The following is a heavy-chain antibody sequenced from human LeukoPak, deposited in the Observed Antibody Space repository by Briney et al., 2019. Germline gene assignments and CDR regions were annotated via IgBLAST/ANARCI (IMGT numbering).Heavy chain of an antibody. Sequence: PSETLSLTCTVSGGSISSSSYYWGWIRQPPGKGLEWIGSVYYTGASYYNPSLESRVTISIDTSKKHFSLKLTSVTAADTAVYYCARGAPPQNWGQGTLVTVSS. J-gene: IGHJ4*02. CDR2: VYYTGAS. V-gene: IGHV4-39*07. CDR3: ARGAPPQN. CDR1: GGSISSSSYY.